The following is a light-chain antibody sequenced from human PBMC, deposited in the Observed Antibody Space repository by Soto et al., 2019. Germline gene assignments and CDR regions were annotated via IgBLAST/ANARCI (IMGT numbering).Light chain of an antibody. CDR3: QQYTSYST. CDR2: KAS. Sequence: DIVMTQSPSTLSASVQDRVSITCRASQSISSFLAWYQQKPGKAPKLLISKASSLEGGVPSRFSGSGSGTEFTLTISSLQPDDFATYYCQQYTSYSTFGQGTKVDI. CDR1: QSISSF. V-gene: IGKV1-5*03. J-gene: IGKJ1*01.